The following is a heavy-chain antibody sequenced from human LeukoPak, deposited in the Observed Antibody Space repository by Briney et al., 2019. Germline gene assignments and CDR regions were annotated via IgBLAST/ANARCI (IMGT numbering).Heavy chain of an antibody. CDR1: GYTFTGYY. CDR3: ARSRFRDSSGWVFDY. V-gene: IGHV1-2*02. CDR2: INSNSGGT. Sequence: ASVKVSCKASGYTFTGYYMHWVRQAPGQGLEWMGWINSNSGGTNYAQKFQGRVTMTRDTSISTAYMELSRLRSDDAAVYYCARSRFRDSSGWVFDYWGQGTLSPSPQ. J-gene: IGHJ4*02. D-gene: IGHD6-19*01.